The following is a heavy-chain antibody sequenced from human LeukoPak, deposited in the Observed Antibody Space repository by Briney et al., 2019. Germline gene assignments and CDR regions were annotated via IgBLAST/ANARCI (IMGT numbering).Heavy chain of an antibody. CDR1: GFTFSSYA. Sequence: GGSLRLSCAASGFTFSSYAMSWVRQAPGKGLEWVSAISGSGGSTYYADSVKGRFTISRDNSENTLYLQMNSLRAEDTAVYYCAKMVTMVRGVVSFDYWGQGTLVTVSS. V-gene: IGHV3-23*01. CDR2: ISGSGGST. J-gene: IGHJ4*02. CDR3: AKMVTMVRGVVSFDY. D-gene: IGHD3-10*01.